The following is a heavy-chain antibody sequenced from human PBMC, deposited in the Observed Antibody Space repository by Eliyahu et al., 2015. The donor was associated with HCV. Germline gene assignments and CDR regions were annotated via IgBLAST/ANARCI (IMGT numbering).Heavy chain of an antibody. V-gene: IGHV1-18*01. Sequence: QVQLVQSGAEVKKPGASVKVSCKXSGYTFTKYAISWVRQAPGQGLEWMGWISTYNGNTNYAQRLQGRVAMTTDTSRSTAYMELRSLRSDDTAVYYCARDLQRVKEGRLVGAPFDYWGQGTVVTVSS. CDR1: GYTFTKYA. CDR2: ISTYNGNT. J-gene: IGHJ4*02. CDR3: ARDLQRVKEGRLVGAPFDY. D-gene: IGHD1-26*01.